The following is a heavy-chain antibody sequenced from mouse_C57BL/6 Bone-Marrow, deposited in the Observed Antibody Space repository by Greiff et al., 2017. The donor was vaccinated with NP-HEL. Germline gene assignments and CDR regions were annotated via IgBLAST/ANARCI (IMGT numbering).Heavy chain of an antibody. CDR3: ARDGNYPYYYAMDY. CDR2: INPNNGGT. Sequence: EVQLQQSGPELVKPGASVKISCKASGYTFTDYYMNWVKQSHGKSLEWIGDINPNNGGTSYNQKFKGKATLTVDKSSSTAYMELRSLTSEDSAVYYCARDGNYPYYYAMDYWGQGTSVTVSS. D-gene: IGHD2-1*01. CDR1: GYTFTDYY. J-gene: IGHJ4*01. V-gene: IGHV1-26*01.